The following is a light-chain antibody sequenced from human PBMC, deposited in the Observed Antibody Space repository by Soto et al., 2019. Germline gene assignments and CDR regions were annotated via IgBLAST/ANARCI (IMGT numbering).Light chain of an antibody. CDR3: QQRFNWQVT. CDR2: DAS. J-gene: IGKJ5*01. Sequence: EIVLTQSPVTLSLSPGERATLSCRASQSINNYLASYQQKPGQAPRLLIYDASNRATGIPARFSGSGSGTDFTLTISSLEPEDFAVYYCQQRFNWQVTFGQGTRLDIK. V-gene: IGKV3-11*01. CDR1: QSINNY.